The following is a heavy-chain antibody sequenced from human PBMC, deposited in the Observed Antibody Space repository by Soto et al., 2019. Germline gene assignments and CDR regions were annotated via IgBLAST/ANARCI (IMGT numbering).Heavy chain of an antibody. Sequence: SVKVSCKASGGTFSSFGISWVRQAPGQGLEWMGGIIPVFCRPNYAQRFRGRLTITADESTNTSYMELIDLTSEDTAVYYCARAASGSDFWGQGTKLTVYS. D-gene: IGHD5-12*01. CDR2: IIPVFCRP. CDR1: GGTFSSFG. CDR3: ARAASGSDF. J-gene: IGHJ1*01. V-gene: IGHV1-69*13.